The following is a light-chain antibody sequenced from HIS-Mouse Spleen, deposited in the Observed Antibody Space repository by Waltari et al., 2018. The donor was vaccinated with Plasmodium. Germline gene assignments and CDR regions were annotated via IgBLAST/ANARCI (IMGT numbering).Light chain of an antibody. CDR3: QQYYSYPFT. Sequence: AIRMTQSPSSFSASTGDRVTITCRASPGISSYLAWYQQKPGKAPKLLIYAASTLQSGVPSRFSGSGSGTDFTRTISCLQSEDFATYYCQQYYSYPFTFGPGTKVDIK. CDR2: AAS. J-gene: IGKJ3*01. CDR1: PGISSY. V-gene: IGKV1-8*01.